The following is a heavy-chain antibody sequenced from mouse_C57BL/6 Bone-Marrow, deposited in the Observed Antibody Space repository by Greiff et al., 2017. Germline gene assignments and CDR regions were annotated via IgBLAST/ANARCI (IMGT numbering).Heavy chain of an antibody. CDR3: AREDYYYGSSSWFAY. D-gene: IGHD1-1*01. CDR2: IDPSDSYT. V-gene: IGHV1-69*01. J-gene: IGHJ3*01. Sequence: VQLQQPGAELVMPGASVKLSCKASGYTFTSYWMHWVKQRPGQGLEWIGEIDPSDSYTNYNQKFKGKSTLTVAKSSSTAYMQLSSLTSEVSAVYYCAREDYYYGSSSWFAYWGQGTLVTVSA. CDR1: GYTFTSYW.